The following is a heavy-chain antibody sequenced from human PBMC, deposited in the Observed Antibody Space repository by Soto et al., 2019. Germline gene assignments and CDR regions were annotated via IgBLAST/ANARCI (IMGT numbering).Heavy chain of an antibody. CDR2: ISYGGSNK. CDR1: GFTFSSYG. Sequence: GGSLRLSCAASGFTFSSYGMHWVRQAPGKGLEWVAVISYGGSNKYYADSVKGRFTISRDNSKNTLYLQMNSLRAEDTAVYYCAKDHVIVLVPAATLAADAFDIWGQGTMVTVSS. J-gene: IGHJ3*02. V-gene: IGHV3-30*18. CDR3: AKDHVIVLVPAATLAADAFDI. D-gene: IGHD2-2*01.